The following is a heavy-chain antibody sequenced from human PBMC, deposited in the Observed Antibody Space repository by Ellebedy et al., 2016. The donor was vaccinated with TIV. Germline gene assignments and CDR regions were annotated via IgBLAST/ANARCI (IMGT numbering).Heavy chain of an antibody. CDR3: ARDPYSGYSGDEVDS. CDR1: GFTFSRYG. Sequence: GESLKISCAGSGFTFSRYGFNWVRQAPGEGLQWVSKIGTSNSGVNYADSVKGRFTISRDNAKESLYLQMNLLRAEDTAIYFCARDPYSGYSGDEVDSWGQGTLVTVSS. CDR2: IGTSNSGV. J-gene: IGHJ4*02. D-gene: IGHD5-12*01. V-gene: IGHV3-21*01.